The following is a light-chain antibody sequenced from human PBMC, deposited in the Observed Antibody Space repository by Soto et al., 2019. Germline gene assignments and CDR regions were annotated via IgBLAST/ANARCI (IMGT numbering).Light chain of an antibody. Sequence: QSVLTQPPSVSAAPGQKVTISCSGSSSNIGNNFVSWYRQLPGTAHKLLIYDNNKRPSGIPDRFSGSKSGTSATLGITGLQTGDEADYYCAAWDSSLTVVFGGGTKLTVL. V-gene: IGLV1-51*01. CDR1: SSNIGNNF. J-gene: IGLJ2*01. CDR3: AAWDSSLTVV. CDR2: DNN.